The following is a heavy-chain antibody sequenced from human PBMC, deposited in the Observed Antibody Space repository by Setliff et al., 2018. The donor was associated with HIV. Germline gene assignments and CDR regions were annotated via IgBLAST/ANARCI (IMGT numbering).Heavy chain of an antibody. Sequence: ASVKVSCKASGYTFTSYDINWVRQATGQGLEWMGGFDPEDGETIYAQKFQGRVTMTEDTSTDTAYMELSSLRSEDTAVYYCATPWPQWSSGYYALFSYWGQGTLVTVSS. CDR2: FDPEDGET. J-gene: IGHJ4*02. D-gene: IGHD3-22*01. CDR1: GYTFTSYD. CDR3: ATPWPQWSSGYYALFSY. V-gene: IGHV1-24*01.